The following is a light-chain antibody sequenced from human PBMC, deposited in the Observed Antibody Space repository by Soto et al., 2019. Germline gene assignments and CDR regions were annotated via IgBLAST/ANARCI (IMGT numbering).Light chain of an antibody. V-gene: IGLV2-14*01. CDR3: SSYTRSSTPGV. CDR2: DVS. Sequence: QSALTQPASVSGSPGQSITISCTGTSSDVGGYNYVSWYQQYPAKAPKLLIYDVSSRPSGVSNRFSGSKSGNTASLTISGLQAEDEADYYCSSYTRSSTPGVFGGGTKVTVL. J-gene: IGLJ3*02. CDR1: SSDVGGYNY.